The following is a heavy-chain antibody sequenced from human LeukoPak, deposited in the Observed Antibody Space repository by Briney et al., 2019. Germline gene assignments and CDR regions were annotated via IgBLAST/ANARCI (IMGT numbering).Heavy chain of an antibody. J-gene: IGHJ6*02. Sequence: ASVNVSCKVSVYTLTELSMHWVRQAPGKGLEWMGGFDPEDGETIYAQKFQGRVTMTEDTSTDTAYMELSSLRSEDTAVYYCATGELLTYYYYGMDVWGQGTTVTVSS. D-gene: IGHD1-7*01. CDR2: FDPEDGET. CDR3: ATGELLTYYYYGMDV. CDR1: VYTLTELS. V-gene: IGHV1-24*01.